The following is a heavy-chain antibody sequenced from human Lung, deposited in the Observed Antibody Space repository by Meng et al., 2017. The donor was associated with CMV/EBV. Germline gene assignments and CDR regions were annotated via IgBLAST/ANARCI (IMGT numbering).Heavy chain of an antibody. CDR1: VYTFSTYT. CDR3: ARGGNFDP. J-gene: IGHJ5*02. V-gene: IGHV7-4-1*02. D-gene: IGHD2/OR15-2a*01. CDR2: ISTNTGTP. Sequence: QVQIVHSGSELKTPGVSVKVSCKASVYTFSTYTINWVRQAHGRGLEWMGWISTNTGTPTYTQGFTGRFVFSLDTSVSTAYLQISSLKAEDTAVYYCARGGNFDPWGQGTLVTVSS.